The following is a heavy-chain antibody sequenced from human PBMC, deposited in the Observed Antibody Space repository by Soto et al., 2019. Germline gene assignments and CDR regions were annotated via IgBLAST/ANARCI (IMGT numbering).Heavy chain of an antibody. V-gene: IGHV4-59*01. D-gene: IGHD2-21*02. CDR2: MYNTGST. Sequence: SGTLSLTCAVSGGSISGYYWSWIRQPPGKGLEWIGYMYNTGSTVYNPSFKSRVTISVDTSKNQFSLKLNSVTAADTAVYYCARDLWGYCGTDCYPLDVWGQGTTVTVSS. CDR3: ARDLWGYCGTDCYPLDV. J-gene: IGHJ6*02. CDR1: GGSISGYY.